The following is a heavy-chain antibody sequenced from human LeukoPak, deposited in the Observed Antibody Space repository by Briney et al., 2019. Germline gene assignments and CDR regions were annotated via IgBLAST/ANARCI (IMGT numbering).Heavy chain of an antibody. CDR3: ASIRRGYSYGPIDY. J-gene: IGHJ4*02. V-gene: IGHV4-59*01. CDR2: IYYSGST. CDR1: GGSISSYY. D-gene: IGHD5-18*01. Sequence: PSETLSLTCTVSGGSISSYYWSWIRQPPGKGLEWIGYIYYSGSTNYNPSLKSRVTISVDTSKNQFSLKLSSVTAADTAVYYCASIRRGYSYGPIDYWGQGTLVTVSS.